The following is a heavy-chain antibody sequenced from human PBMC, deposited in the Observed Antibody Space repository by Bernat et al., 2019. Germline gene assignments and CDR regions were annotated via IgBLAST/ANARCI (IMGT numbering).Heavy chain of an antibody. Sequence: VQLVESGGGLVQPGRSLRLSCAASGFTFSSYAMHWVRQAPGKGLEWVAVISYDGSNKYYADSVKGRFTISRDNSKNTLYLQMNSLRAEDTAVYYCASPYYDFWSGYYSVPLCQHWGQGTLVTVSS. D-gene: IGHD3-3*01. CDR1: GFTFSSYA. J-gene: IGHJ1*01. V-gene: IGHV3-30-3*01. CDR3: ASPYYDFWSGYYSVPLCQH. CDR2: ISYDGSNK.